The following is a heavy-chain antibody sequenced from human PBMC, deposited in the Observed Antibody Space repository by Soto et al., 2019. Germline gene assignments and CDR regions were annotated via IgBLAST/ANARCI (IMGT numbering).Heavy chain of an antibody. Sequence: QVQLVESGGGVVQPGRSLRLSCAASGFTFSSYGMHWVRQAPGKGLEWVAVISYDGSNKYYADSVKGRFTISRDNSKNTLYLQMNSLRAEDTAVYYCAKDSPLLTYYYDSSGSPDYWGQGTLVTVFS. J-gene: IGHJ4*02. CDR2: ISYDGSNK. CDR1: GFTFSSYG. CDR3: AKDSPLLTYYYDSSGSPDY. D-gene: IGHD3-22*01. V-gene: IGHV3-30*18.